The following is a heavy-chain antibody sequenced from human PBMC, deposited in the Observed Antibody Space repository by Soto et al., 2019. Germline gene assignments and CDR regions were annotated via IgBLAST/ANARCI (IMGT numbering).Heavy chain of an antibody. CDR2: IDPSDSYT. D-gene: IGHD4-17*01. CDR1: GYRFTSYW. Sequence: GESLKISCKGSGYRFTSYWISWVRQMPGKGLEWMGRIDPSDSYTNYSPSFQGHVTISADKSISTAYLQWSSLKASDTAMYYCASNAADYGGNTDYWGQGTLVTVSS. V-gene: IGHV5-10-1*01. J-gene: IGHJ4*02. CDR3: ASNAADYGGNTDY.